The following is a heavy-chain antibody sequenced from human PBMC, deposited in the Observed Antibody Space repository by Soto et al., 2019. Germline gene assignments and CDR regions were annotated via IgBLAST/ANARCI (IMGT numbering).Heavy chain of an antibody. J-gene: IGHJ6*03. D-gene: IGHD3-3*01. CDR1: GFTFSSYA. Sequence: GGSLRLSCAASGFTFSSYAMSWVRQAPGKGLEWVSAISGSGGSTYYADSVKGRFTISRDNSKNTLYLQMNSLRAEDRAVYYCARGTYYDFWSGYTSYYYYYMDVWGKGTTVTVSS. V-gene: IGHV3-23*01. CDR2: ISGSGGST. CDR3: ARGTYYDFWSGYTSYYYYYMDV.